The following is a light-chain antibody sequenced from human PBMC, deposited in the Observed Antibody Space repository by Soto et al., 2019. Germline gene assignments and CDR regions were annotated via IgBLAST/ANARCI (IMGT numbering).Light chain of an antibody. V-gene: IGKV3-11*01. CDR3: ELRSKWPLT. J-gene: IGKJ4*01. CDR2: DAS. CDR1: QSISSD. Sequence: EIMLTQSPATLSLSPGERATLSCRASQSISSDLAWYQQKPGQAPRLLIYDASNRATGIPARFSGSGSGTDFTLTISSLEPEDLAVYYCELRSKWPLTVGGGTKV.